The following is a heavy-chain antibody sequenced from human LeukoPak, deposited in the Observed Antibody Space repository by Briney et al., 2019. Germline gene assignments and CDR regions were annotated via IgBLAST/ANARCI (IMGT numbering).Heavy chain of an antibody. V-gene: IGHV4-4*02. CDR1: GVSISSTNW. Sequence: PSGTLSLTCAVSGVSISSTNWWWTWVRQPPGKRLEWIGEMYHSGSTNYNPSLKSRATISVDKSKNQFSLKLDSVTAADTALYYCARVGNRVAVAGGIWFDPWGQGTLVTVSS. J-gene: IGHJ5*02. CDR2: MYHSGST. D-gene: IGHD6-19*01. CDR3: ARVGNRVAVAGGIWFDP.